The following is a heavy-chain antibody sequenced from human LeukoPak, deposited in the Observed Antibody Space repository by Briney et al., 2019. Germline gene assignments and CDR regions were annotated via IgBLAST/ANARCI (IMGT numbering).Heavy chain of an antibody. V-gene: IGHV3-23*01. D-gene: IGHD3-3*01. CDR3: TTDAVRVAWSGYFDY. CDR2: ISGSGGST. CDR1: GFTFSSYG. Sequence: GGSLRLSCAASGFTFSSYGMSWVRQAPGKGLEWVSAISGSGGSTYYADSVKGRFTISRDNSKNTLYLQMNSLKTEDTAVYYCTTDAVRVAWSGYFDYWGQGTLVTVSS. J-gene: IGHJ4*02.